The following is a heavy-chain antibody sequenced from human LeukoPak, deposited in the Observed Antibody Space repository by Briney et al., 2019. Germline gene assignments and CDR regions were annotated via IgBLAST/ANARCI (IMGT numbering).Heavy chain of an antibody. Sequence: SKTLSLTCPVSGGSISSSSYYWGWIRQPPGKGLEWIGSIYYSGSTYYNPSLKSRVTISVDTSKNQFSLKLSSVTAADTAVYYCARLTTMSRLFDIWGQGTMVTVSS. CDR1: GGSISSSSYY. V-gene: IGHV4-39*01. CDR2: IYYSGST. J-gene: IGHJ3*02. D-gene: IGHD3-10*02. CDR3: ARLTTMSRLFDI.